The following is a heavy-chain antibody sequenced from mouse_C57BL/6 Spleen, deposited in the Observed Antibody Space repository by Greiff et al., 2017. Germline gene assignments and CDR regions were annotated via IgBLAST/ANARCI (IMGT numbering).Heavy chain of an antibody. CDR1: GYTFTDYN. Sequence: EVKLVESGPELVKPGASVKIPCKASGYTFTDYNMDWVKQSHGKSLEWIGDINPNNGGTIYNQKFKGKATLTVDKSSSTAYMELRSLTSEDTAVYYCARRSDRAWFAYWGQGTLVTVSA. CDR3: ARRSDRAWFAY. CDR2: INPNNGGT. D-gene: IGHD2-13*01. J-gene: IGHJ3*01. V-gene: IGHV1-18*01.